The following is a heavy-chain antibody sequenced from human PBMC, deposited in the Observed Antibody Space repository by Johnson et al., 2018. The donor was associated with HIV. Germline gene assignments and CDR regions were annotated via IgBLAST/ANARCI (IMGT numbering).Heavy chain of an antibody. D-gene: IGHD7-27*01. CDR2: IKQDGSEK. CDR3: ARPRTGSDAVDV. CDR1: GFTFSSYG. V-gene: IGHV3-7*03. Sequence: VLLVESGGGVVQPGRSLRLSCAASGFTFSSYGMHWVRQAPGKGLEWVANIKQDGSEKYYVDSVKGRFTISRDNAKNSLYLQMNSLRAADTAVYYCARPRTGSDAVDVWGQGTMVTVSS. J-gene: IGHJ3*01.